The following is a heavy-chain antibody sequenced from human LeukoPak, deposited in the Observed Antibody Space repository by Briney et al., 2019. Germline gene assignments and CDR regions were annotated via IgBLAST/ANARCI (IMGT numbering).Heavy chain of an antibody. D-gene: IGHD3-10*01. V-gene: IGHV3-11*05. J-gene: IGHJ4*02. CDR2: ISSSSSYI. CDR3: AKGLYYGSGSPLAYFDY. CDR1: GFTFSDYY. Sequence: GGSLRLSCAASGFTFSDYYMSWIRQAPGKGLEWVSSISSSSSYIYYADSVKGRFTISRDNSKNTLYLQMNSLRAEDTAVYYCAKGLYYGSGSPLAYFDYWGQGTLVTVSS.